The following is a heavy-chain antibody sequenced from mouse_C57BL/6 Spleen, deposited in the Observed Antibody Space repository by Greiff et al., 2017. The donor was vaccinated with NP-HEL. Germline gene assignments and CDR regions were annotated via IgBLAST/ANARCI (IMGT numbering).Heavy chain of an antibody. Sequence: QVQLQQPGAELVKPGASVKVSCKASGYTFTSYWMHWVKQRPGQGLEWIGRIHPSDSDTNYNQKFQGKATLTVDKSSSTAYMQRSSLTSEDSAVEYGAISSAGTFYFDVWGTGTTGTVSS. D-gene: IGHD3-3*01. CDR3: AISSAGTFYFDV. V-gene: IGHV1-74*01. CDR2: IHPSDSDT. J-gene: IGHJ1*03. CDR1: GYTFTSYW.